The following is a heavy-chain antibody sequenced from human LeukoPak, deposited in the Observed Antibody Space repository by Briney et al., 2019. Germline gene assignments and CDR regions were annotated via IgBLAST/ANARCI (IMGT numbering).Heavy chain of an antibody. CDR2: INPSGGST. Sequence: GSSVKVSCKASGYTFTSYYMHWVRQAPGQGLEWMGIINPSGGSTSYAQKFQGRVTMTRDTSTSTVYMELSSLRSEDTAVYYCATQEAAAGTLGNWGQGTLVTVSS. J-gene: IGHJ4*02. D-gene: IGHD6-13*01. V-gene: IGHV1-46*01. CDR3: ATQEAAAGTLGN. CDR1: GYTFTSYY.